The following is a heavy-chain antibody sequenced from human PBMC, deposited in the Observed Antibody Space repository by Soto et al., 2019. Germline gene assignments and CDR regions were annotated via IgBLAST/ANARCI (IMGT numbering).Heavy chain of an antibody. Sequence: GEPLNFCWNGPGNNITTYWIGWVRQMPGKGSEWMGTIYPSESSTTYSPSFEGQVTISVDKSTTTATLQWSILKAADTAIKYCARLSPIIPASIQSDYLDCWGQGTLVTVSS. CDR3: ARLSPIIPASIQSDYLDC. V-gene: IGHV5-51*01. CDR1: GNNITTYW. CDR2: IYPSESST. J-gene: IGHJ4*02. D-gene: IGHD2-2*02.